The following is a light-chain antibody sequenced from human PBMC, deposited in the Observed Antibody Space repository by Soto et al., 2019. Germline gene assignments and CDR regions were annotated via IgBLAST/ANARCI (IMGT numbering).Light chain of an antibody. Sequence: VMTQSPDTLSVSPGEGATLSCRVSQSIRSNLAWYQQRPGQAPRLLMYGAYTRADGIPARFTGSGSGTEFTLTISSLQSEDFAVYYCQQYHIWPPWTFGQGTKVDIK. CDR1: QSIRSN. J-gene: IGKJ1*01. V-gene: IGKV3-15*01. CDR2: GAY. CDR3: QQYHIWPPWT.